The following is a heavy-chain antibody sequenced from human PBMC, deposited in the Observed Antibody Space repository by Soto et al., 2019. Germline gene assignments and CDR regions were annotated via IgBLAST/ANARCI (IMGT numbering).Heavy chain of an antibody. V-gene: IGHV3-23*01. CDR2: ISGSGGSA. D-gene: IGHD6-13*01. CDR1: GVTFSNYA. Sequence: VQLLESGGGLVQPGGSLRLSCAASGVTFSNYAMSWVRQAPGKGLEWVSSISGSGGSAYNADSVRGRFTISRDNSKNTLYLQMNSLRAEDTAVYYCAKGGLYISSSWYEGYWGQGTLVTVSS. CDR3: AKGGLYISSSWYEGY. J-gene: IGHJ4*02.